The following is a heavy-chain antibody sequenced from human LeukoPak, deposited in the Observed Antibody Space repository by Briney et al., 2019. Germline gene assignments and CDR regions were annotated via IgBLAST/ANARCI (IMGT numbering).Heavy chain of an antibody. J-gene: IGHJ3*02. V-gene: IGHV1-24*01. D-gene: IGHD3-16*02. CDR1: GYTFTSYG. CDR3: ATGWFGGVIVDAFDI. CDR2: FDPEDGET. Sequence: ASVKVSCKASGYTFTSYGISWVRQAPGKGLEWMGGFDPEDGETIYAQKFQGRVTMTEDTSTDTAYMELSSLRSEDTAVYYCATGWFGGVIVDAFDIWGQGTMVTVSS.